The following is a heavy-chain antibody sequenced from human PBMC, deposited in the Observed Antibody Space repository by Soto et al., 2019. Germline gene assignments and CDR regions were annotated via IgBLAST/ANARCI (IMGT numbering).Heavy chain of an antibody. CDR2: INQDESQK. Sequence: GGSLRLSCATSGLTLRNDWMSWVRQAPGKGLERAATINQDESQKYYSDSVEGRFSISRDNAKNSLYLQMNSLRAGDTAVYYCARVESNGYYRFWGQGTLVTAPQ. V-gene: IGHV3-7*01. CDR1: GLTLRNDW. J-gene: IGHJ4*02. CDR3: ARVESNGYYRF. D-gene: IGHD3-22*01.